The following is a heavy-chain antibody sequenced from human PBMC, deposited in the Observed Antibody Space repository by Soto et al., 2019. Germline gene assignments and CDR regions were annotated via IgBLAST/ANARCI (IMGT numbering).Heavy chain of an antibody. Sequence: PSETLSLTCTVSGGSISSGDYYWSWIRQPPGKGLEWIGYIYYSGSTNYNPSLKSRVTISVDTSKNQFSLKLSSVTAADTAVYYCARVAYYDFWSGYYIQTYFDYWGQGTLVTVSS. V-gene: IGHV4-61*08. CDR3: ARVAYYDFWSGYYIQTYFDY. D-gene: IGHD3-3*01. CDR2: IYYSGST. CDR1: GGSISSGDYY. J-gene: IGHJ4*02.